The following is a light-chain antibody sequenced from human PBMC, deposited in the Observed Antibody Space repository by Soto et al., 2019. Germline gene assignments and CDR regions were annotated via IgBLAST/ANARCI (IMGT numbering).Light chain of an antibody. Sequence: SVLTQPRSVSGSPGQSVTISCTGTSSDIGGYNFVSWYQQHPGKAPKVMIYDVTKRPSGVPNRFSGSKSDNTASLTIFGLQAEDEADYFCSSFAGTYNFVFGTGTKVTVL. CDR1: SSDIGGYNF. CDR2: DVT. J-gene: IGLJ1*01. CDR3: SSFAGTYNFV. V-gene: IGLV2-11*01.